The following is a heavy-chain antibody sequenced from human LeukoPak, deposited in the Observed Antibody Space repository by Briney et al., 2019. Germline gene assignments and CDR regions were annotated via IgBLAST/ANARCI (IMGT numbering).Heavy chain of an antibody. CDR2: IYHSGDT. V-gene: IGHV4-4*02. CDR1: GGSISSSYW. Sequence: SETLSLTYAVSGGSISSSYWWSWVRQPPGKGLEWIGEIYHSGDTNYYPSLKSRVTISVDKSKNQFSLKLNSVTAADTALYYCATAVGTGTTEFGMDVWGQGTTVTVSS. CDR3: ATAVGTGTTEFGMDV. D-gene: IGHD1-7*01. J-gene: IGHJ6*02.